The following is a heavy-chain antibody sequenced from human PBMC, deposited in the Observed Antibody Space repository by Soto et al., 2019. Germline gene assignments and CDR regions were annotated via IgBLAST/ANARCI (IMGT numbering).Heavy chain of an antibody. CDR3: ARVWNDAFDI. CDR1: GFTFSSYA. V-gene: IGHV3-53*01. D-gene: IGHD1-1*01. J-gene: IGHJ3*02. Sequence: GVSLRLSCVASGFTFSSYAMSWVRQAPGKGLEWVSVIYSGGSTYYADSVKGRFTISRDNSKNTLYLQMNSLRAEDTAVYYCARVWNDAFDIWGQGTMVTVSS. CDR2: IYSGGST.